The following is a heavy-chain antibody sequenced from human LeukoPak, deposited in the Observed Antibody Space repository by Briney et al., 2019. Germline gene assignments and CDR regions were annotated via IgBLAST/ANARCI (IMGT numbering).Heavy chain of an antibody. CDR2: ISSSSYI. D-gene: IGHD2-21*01. CDR3: ARQYCGRSSCYFDY. Sequence: GGSLRLSCAASGFTLSSYNMNWVRQAPGKGLEWVSFISSSSYIHYADSVKGRFAISRDNAKSSLYLQMNSLRAEDTAVYYCARQYCGRSSCYFDYGGQGTLVTVS. CDR1: GFTLSSYN. V-gene: IGHV3-21*01. J-gene: IGHJ4*02.